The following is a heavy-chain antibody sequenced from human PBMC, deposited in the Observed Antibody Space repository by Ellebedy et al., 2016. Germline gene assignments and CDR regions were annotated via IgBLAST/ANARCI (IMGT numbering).Heavy chain of an antibody. CDR3: AQAYYYDSRYFQH. Sequence: SETLSLTXAVYGGSFSGYYWSWIRQPPGKGLEWIGEINHSGSTNYNPSLKSRVTISVDTSKNQFSLKLSSVTAADTAVYYCAQAYYYDSRYFQHWGQGTPVTVSS. V-gene: IGHV4-34*01. CDR1: GGSFSGYY. J-gene: IGHJ1*01. CDR2: INHSGST. D-gene: IGHD3-10*01.